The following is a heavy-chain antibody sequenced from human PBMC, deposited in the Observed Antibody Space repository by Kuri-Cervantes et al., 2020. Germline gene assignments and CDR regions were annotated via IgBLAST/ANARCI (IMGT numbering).Heavy chain of an antibody. CDR2: VSGSGRDT. CDR3: ARNRNYEEWERLLDY. D-gene: IGHD1-26*01. CDR1: GFSFSNYA. Sequence: GESLKISCAASGFSFSNYAMSWVRQAPGKGLEVVSDVSGSGRDTYYTNSVKGRFTISRDNSKNILFLQMNSLRAEDKAVYYCARNRNYEEWERLLDYWGQGTLVTVSS. V-gene: IGHV3-23*01. J-gene: IGHJ4*02.